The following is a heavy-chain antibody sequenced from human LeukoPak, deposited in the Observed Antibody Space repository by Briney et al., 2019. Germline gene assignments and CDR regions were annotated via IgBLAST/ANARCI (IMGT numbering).Heavy chain of an antibody. D-gene: IGHD1-26*01. J-gene: IGHJ4*02. CDR3: AKDWSCDF. CDR1: EFTFSIYA. Sequence: PGGSLRLSCAASEFTFSIYAMSWVRQAPGKGLEWVSSITSAGENTFYTGSVKGRFTISRDNSRNTLYLQMNSLRAEDTAVYYCAKDWSCDFWGQGTLVTVSS. CDR2: ITSAGENT. V-gene: IGHV3-23*01.